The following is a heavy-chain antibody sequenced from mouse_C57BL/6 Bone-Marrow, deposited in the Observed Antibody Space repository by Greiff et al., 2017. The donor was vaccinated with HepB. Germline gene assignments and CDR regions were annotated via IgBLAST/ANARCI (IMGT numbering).Heavy chain of an antibody. V-gene: IGHV1-52*01. Sequence: QVQLQQSGAELVRPGSSVKLSCKASGYTFTSYWMHWVKQRPIQGLEWIGNIDPSDSETHYNQKFKDKATLTVDKSSSTAYMQLSSLTSEDSAVYYCARVEWLLRYWYFDVWGTGTTVTVSS. CDR2: IDPSDSET. J-gene: IGHJ1*03. CDR3: ARVEWLLRYWYFDV. D-gene: IGHD2-3*01. CDR1: GYTFTSYW.